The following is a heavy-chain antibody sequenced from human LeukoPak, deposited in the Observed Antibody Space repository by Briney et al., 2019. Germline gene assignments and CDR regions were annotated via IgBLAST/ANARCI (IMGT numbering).Heavy chain of an antibody. D-gene: IGHD3-9*01. CDR2: IIPIFGTA. Sequence: SVKVSCTASGYTFTSYGISWVRQAPGQGLEWMGGIIPIFGTANYAQKFQGRVTITADESTSTAYMELSSLRSEDTAVYYCARDHPIRYLGFDPWGQGTLVTVSS. CDR3: ARDHPIRYLGFDP. V-gene: IGHV1-69*13. CDR1: GYTFTSYG. J-gene: IGHJ5*02.